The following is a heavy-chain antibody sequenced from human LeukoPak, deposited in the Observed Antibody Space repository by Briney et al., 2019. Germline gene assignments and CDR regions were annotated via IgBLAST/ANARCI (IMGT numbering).Heavy chain of an antibody. CDR3: ARGASSSSWYWFDP. J-gene: IGHJ5*02. CDR2: ISAYNGNT. CDR1: GYTFTSYD. V-gene: IGHV1-18*01. D-gene: IGHD6-13*01. Sequence: GASVKVSCKASGYTFTSYDISWVRQAPGQGLEWMGWISAYNGNTNYAQKLQGRVTMTTDTSTSTAYMELRSLRSDDTAVYYCARGASSSSWYWFDPWGQGTLVTVSS.